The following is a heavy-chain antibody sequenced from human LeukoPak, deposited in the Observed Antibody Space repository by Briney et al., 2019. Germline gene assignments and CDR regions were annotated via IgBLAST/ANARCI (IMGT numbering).Heavy chain of an antibody. Sequence: GESLKISCKGSGYRFTTYWIGWVRQMPGKGLEWTGIINPGDSGTRYSPSFQGQVTISADKSISTAYLLWSSLKASDTAMYYCARHPITRYYDSSGYSAAGPDYWGQGTLVAVSS. V-gene: IGHV5-51*01. CDR2: INPGDSGT. CDR3: ARHPITRYYDSSGYSAAGPDY. CDR1: GYRFTTYW. J-gene: IGHJ4*02. D-gene: IGHD3-22*01.